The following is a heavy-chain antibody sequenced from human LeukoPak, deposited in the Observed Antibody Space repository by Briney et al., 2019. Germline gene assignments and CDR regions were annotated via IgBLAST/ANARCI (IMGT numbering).Heavy chain of an antibody. CDR3: AKDPGIDWLLSTYYFDY. CDR1: GFTFSSYA. D-gene: IGHD3-9*01. CDR2: ISGSGGST. V-gene: IGHV3-23*01. Sequence: GGSLRLSCAASGFTFSSYAMSWVRQAPGKGLEWVSAISGSGGSTYYADSVKGRFTISRDNSKNTLYLQMNSLRAEDTAVYYCAKDPGIDWLLSTYYFDYWGQGTLVTVSS. J-gene: IGHJ4*02.